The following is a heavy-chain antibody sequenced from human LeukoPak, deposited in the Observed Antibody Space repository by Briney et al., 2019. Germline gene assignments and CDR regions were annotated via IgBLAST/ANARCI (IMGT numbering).Heavy chain of an antibody. V-gene: IGHV4-30-4*01. Sequence: PSETLSLTCTVSGGSISSGDYYWSWIRQPPGKGLEWIGYIYYSGSTYYNPSLKSRVTISVDTSKNQFSLKLCSVTAADTAEYYCAGNSSGWYRAFDIWGQGTMVTVSS. CDR2: IYYSGST. CDR3: AGNSSGWYRAFDI. CDR1: GGSISSGDYY. D-gene: IGHD6-19*01. J-gene: IGHJ3*02.